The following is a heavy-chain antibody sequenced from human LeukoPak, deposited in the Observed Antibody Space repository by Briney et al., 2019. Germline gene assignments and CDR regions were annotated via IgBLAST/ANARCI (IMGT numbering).Heavy chain of an antibody. Sequence: ASVKVSCKASGYIFTGYYMHWVRQAPGQGLEWMGWINPNSGDTNYAQKFQGRVTMTRDTSISTAYMELSRLRSDDTAVYYCARVAGWHWFDPWGQGTLVTVSS. J-gene: IGHJ5*02. CDR1: GYIFTGYY. D-gene: IGHD6-19*01. CDR2: INPNSGDT. V-gene: IGHV1-2*02. CDR3: ARVAGWHWFDP.